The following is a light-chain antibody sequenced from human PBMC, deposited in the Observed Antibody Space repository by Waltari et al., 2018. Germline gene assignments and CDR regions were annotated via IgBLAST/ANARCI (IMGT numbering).Light chain of an antibody. V-gene: IGKV3-20*01. CDR3: QQYDSTPMYT. CDR1: QSVSGTY. CDR2: GTS. J-gene: IGKJ2*01. Sequence: DIVLTQSPGILSLSPGERATLSCRASQSVSGTYLAWYQQKSGQAPRLLIYGTSSRAPGIPDRFSGSGSGTDFTLTISRLEPEDFAVYYCQQYDSTPMYTFGQGSKLEIK.